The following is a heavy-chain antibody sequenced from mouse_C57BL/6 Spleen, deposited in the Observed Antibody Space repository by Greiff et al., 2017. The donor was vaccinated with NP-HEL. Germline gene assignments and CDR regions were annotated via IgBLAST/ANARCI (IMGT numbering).Heavy chain of an antibody. J-gene: IGHJ3*01. CDR1: GYTFTSYW. CDR2: IDPSDSET. Sequence: QVQLKQPGAELVRPGSSVKLSCKASGYTFTSYWMHWVKQRPIQGLEWIGNIDPSDSETHYNQKFKDKATLTVDKSSSTAYMQLSSLTSEDSAVYYCARERASLDGNSFAYWGQGTLVTVSA. V-gene: IGHV1-52*01. D-gene: IGHD2-1*01. CDR3: ARERASLDGNSFAY.